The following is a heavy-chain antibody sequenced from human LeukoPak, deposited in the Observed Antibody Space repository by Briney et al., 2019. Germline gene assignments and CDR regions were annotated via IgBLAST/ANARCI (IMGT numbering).Heavy chain of an antibody. Sequence: PGGSLRLSCAASGFTFEDYGMHWVRQAPGKGLEWVSLITGNGVSTYYADSVKGRFTISRDNSKNSLYLQMNSLRTEDTALYYCAKCVDSNIYYWFDPWGQGTLVSVSS. CDR1: GFTFEDYG. D-gene: IGHD3-22*01. V-gene: IGHV3-43*02. CDR3: AKCVDSNIYYWFDP. CDR2: ITGNGVST. J-gene: IGHJ5*02.